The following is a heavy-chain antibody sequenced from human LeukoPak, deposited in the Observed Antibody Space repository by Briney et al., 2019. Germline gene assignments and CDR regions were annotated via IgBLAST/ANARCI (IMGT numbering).Heavy chain of an antibody. J-gene: IGHJ5*02. CDR1: GYTFTGYY. Sequence: ASVKVSCKASGYTFTGYYMHWVRQAPGQGLEWMGWINPNSGGTNYAQKFQGRVTMTRDTSISTAYMELSRLRSEDTAVYYCARGGVWTVTSSPYWFDPWGQGTLVTVSS. CDR3: ARGGVWTVTSSPYWFDP. V-gene: IGHV1-2*02. D-gene: IGHD5-18*01. CDR2: INPNSGGT.